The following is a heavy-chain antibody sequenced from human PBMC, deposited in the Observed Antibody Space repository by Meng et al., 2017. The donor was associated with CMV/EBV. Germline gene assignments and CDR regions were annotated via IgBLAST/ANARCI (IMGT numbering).Heavy chain of an antibody. D-gene: IGHD3-3*01. J-gene: IGHJ3*02. CDR1: GFTFSNAW. CDR3: TTSRITIFGVVASDAFDI. V-gene: IGHV3-15*01. Sequence: SCAASGFTFSNAWMSWVRQAPGKGLEWVGRIKSKTDGGTTDYAAPVKGRFTISRDDSKNTLYLQMNSLKTEDTAVYYCTTSRITIFGVVASDAFDIWGQGTMVTVSS. CDR2: IKSKTDGGTT.